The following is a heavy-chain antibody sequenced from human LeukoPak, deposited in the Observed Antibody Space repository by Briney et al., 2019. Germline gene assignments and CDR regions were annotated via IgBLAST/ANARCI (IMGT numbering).Heavy chain of an antibody. J-gene: IGHJ1*01. CDR2: ISYDGSNK. V-gene: IGHV3-30*04. Sequence: GGSLRLSCAASGFTFSSYAMHWVRQAPGKGLEWVAVISYDGSNKYYADSVKGRFTISRDNSKNALYLQMNSLRAEDTAVYFCARGQQWLDTWFQHWGQGTLVTVSS. CDR3: ARGQQWLDTWFQH. CDR1: GFTFSSYA. D-gene: IGHD6-19*01.